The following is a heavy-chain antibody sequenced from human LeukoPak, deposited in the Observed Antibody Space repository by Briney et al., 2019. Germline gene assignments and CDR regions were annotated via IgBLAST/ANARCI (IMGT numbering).Heavy chain of an antibody. CDR3: ARLLSGSGWYEGYYYGMDV. V-gene: IGHV4-61*05. J-gene: IGHJ6*02. CDR1: GGSISSSSYY. CDR2: IYYSGST. D-gene: IGHD6-19*01. Sequence: SETLSLTCTVSGGSISSSSYYWSWIRQPPGKGLEWIGYIYYSGSTNYNPSLKSRVTISVDTSKNQFSLKLSSVTAADTAVYYCARLLSGSGWYEGYYYGMDVWGQGTTVTVSS.